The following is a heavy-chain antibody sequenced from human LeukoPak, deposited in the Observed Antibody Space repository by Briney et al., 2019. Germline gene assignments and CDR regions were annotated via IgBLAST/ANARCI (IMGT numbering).Heavy chain of an antibody. CDR1: GFTFSNYW. CDR3: ARASTPGGPFDY. CDR2: ITSDGSST. Sequence: GGSLRLSCAAPGFTFSNYWMHWVRQAPGKGLVWVSRITSDGSSTAYADSVKGRFTISRDSAKNTLYLQMNSLRGDDTAVYYCARASTPGGPFDYWGQGTLVTVSS. J-gene: IGHJ4*02. V-gene: IGHV3-74*01. D-gene: IGHD4-23*01.